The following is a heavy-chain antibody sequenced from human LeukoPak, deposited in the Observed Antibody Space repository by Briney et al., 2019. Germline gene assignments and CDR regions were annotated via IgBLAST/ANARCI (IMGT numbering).Heavy chain of an antibody. CDR3: ARVFRGYSYGFDY. CDR2: IYYSGST. D-gene: IGHD5-18*01. V-gene: IGHV4-30-4*07. Sequence: SSETLSLTCAVSGGSISSGGYSWSWIRQPPGKGLEWIGYIYYSGSTYYNPSLKSRVTISVDTSKNQFSLKLSSVTAADTAVYYCARVFRGYSYGFDYWGQGTLVTVSS. J-gene: IGHJ4*02. CDR1: GGSISSGGYS.